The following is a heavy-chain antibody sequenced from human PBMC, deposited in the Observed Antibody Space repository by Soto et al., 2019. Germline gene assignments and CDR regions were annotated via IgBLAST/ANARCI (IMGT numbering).Heavy chain of an antibody. CDR3: AREIVTAGGNNYFDP. D-gene: IGHD2-21*02. CDR1: GGTVASSHW. Sequence: QVQLQESGPRLVKPSGSLSLTCGVSGGTVASSHWWSWVRQSPGGGLEWIGNVYHTGDTNFNPSLNSRVTISVNKSNNQFSLRLNSLTAADTAVYFCAREIVTAGGNNYFDPWGPGTLVTVSS. J-gene: IGHJ5*02. CDR2: VYHTGDT. V-gene: IGHV4-4*02.